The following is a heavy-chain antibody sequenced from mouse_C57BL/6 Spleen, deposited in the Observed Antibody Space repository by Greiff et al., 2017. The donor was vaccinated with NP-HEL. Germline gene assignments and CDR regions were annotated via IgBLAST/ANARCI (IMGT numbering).Heavy chain of an antibody. CDR1: GYTFTDYY. V-gene: IGHV1-26*01. CDR2: INPNNGGT. J-gene: IGHJ1*03. Sequence: EVQLQQSGPELVKPGASVKISCKASGYTFTDYYMNWVKQSHGKSLEWIGDINPNNGGTSYNQKFKGKATLTVDKSSSTAYMELRSLTSEDSAVYYCARGWDFDVWGTGTTVTVSS. CDR3: ARGWDFDV.